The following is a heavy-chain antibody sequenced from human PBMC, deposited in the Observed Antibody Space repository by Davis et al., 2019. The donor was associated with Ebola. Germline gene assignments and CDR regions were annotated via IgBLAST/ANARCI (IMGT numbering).Heavy chain of an antibody. CDR2: ISYEGGSK. J-gene: IGHJ6*04. CDR3: ARSGLSFGVVKYHYGMDV. Sequence: GGSLRLSCVGSGFTFSSYAMHWVRQAPGKGLEWVAVISYEGGSKDYAGSVKGRFTVSRDNSKKTMYLQMNSLRAEDTAVYYCARSGLSFGVVKYHYGMDVWGKGTTVTVSS. CDR1: GFTFSSYA. V-gene: IGHV3-30*04. D-gene: IGHD3-3*01.